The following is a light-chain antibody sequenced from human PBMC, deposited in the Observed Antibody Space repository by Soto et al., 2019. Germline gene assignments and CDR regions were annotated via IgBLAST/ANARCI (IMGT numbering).Light chain of an antibody. V-gene: IGKV1-39*01. CDR2: SAS. CDR3: QQSFSPPT. Sequence: DIQMTQSPSYLSPSIGDRVTITCRASQRINIYLNWYRQKPGKAPELLIYSASNLQSRVPSRFSGSGSGTDFTLTISGMKPEDFATYYRQQSFSPPTFGQGTRLEIK. CDR1: QRINIY. J-gene: IGKJ5*01.